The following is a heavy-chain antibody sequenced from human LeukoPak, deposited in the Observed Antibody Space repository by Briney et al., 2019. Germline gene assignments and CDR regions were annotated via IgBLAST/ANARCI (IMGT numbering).Heavy chain of an antibody. J-gene: IGHJ4*02. CDR1: GFSFSSYG. CDR2: IWLDGSKT. D-gene: IGHD3-16*01. CDR3: AGDTPPGGNYYFEY. V-gene: IGHV3-33*01. Sequence: PGGSLRLSCEASGFSFSSYGMHWVRQAPGKGLEWVALIWLDGSKTYYADSVKGRFTISRDNSKNTLYLQMSSLRDDDTAVYYCAGDTPPGGNYYFEYWGQGTLVTVSS.